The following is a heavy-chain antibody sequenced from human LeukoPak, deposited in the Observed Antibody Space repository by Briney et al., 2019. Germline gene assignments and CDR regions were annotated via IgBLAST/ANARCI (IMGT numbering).Heavy chain of an antibody. CDR2: INSDGSST. J-gene: IGHJ4*02. CDR1: GFTFSAFW. V-gene: IGHV3-74*01. D-gene: IGHD2/OR15-2a*01. CDR3: VSFYETY. Sequence: GGSLRLSCAASGFTFSAFWMHWVRQAPGKGLVWVSRINSDGSSTTYADSVKGRFTVSRDNAKNTVYLQMNSLRAEDTAVYYCVSFYETYWGRGTLVTVSS.